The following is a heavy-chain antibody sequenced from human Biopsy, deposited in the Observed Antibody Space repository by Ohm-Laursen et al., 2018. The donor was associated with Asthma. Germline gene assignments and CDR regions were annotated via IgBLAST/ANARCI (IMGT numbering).Heavy chain of an antibody. CDR1: GGTFNTYV. CDR2: INSVFGTT. D-gene: IGHD2-2*01. Sequence: SVKVSYKSLGGTFNTYVIGWVRQAPGQGHEWMGGINSVFGTTTYPQKFQDRVTITADDSTSTVYMELSSLRSEDTAVYYCARKAGSCISRTCYSLDFWGQGTLVAVSS. J-gene: IGHJ4*02. CDR3: ARKAGSCISRTCYSLDF. V-gene: IGHV1-69*13.